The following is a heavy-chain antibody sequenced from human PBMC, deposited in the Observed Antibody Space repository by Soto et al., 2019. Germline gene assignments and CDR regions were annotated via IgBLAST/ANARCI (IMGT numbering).Heavy chain of an antibody. Sequence: QVQLVQSGAEVKKPGASVTVSCKTSGYPLTDFYIHWVRQAPGQGLEWMAWINPHTGDTITALKFQGRVTMTRDTSINTAFVELTRLSSDDTAVYYCAREGGAAPGARREWYLDLWGRGTLVSVSS. CDR2: INPHTGDT. D-gene: IGHD6-25*01. CDR3: AREGGAAPGARREWYLDL. J-gene: IGHJ2*01. CDR1: GYPLTDFY. V-gene: IGHV1-2*02.